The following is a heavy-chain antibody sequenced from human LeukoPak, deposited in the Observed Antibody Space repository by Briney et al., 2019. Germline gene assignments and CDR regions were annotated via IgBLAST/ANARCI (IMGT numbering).Heavy chain of an antibody. V-gene: IGHV4-30-2*01. CDR2: IYHSGST. J-gene: IGHJ4*02. CDR3: ARGKGDYGADYFDY. D-gene: IGHD4-17*01. Sequence: SQTLSLTCAVSGGSISSGGYSWSWIRQPSGKGLEWIGYIYHSGSTYYNPSLKSRVTISVDRSKNQFSLKLSSVTAADTAVYYCARGKGDYGADYFDYWGQGTLVTVSS. CDR1: GGSISSGGYS.